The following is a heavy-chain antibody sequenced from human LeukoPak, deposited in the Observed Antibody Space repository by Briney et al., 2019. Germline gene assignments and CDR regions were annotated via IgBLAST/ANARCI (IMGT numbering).Heavy chain of an antibody. J-gene: IGHJ4*02. D-gene: IGHD3-3*01. V-gene: IGHV1-69*06. CDR1: GGTYSYFA. CDR2: IIPLFGSS. Sequence: SVKVSCKASGGTYSYFAINWVRQAPGQGLEWMGGIIPLFGSSNYTHKFKGRVTFTADKSTNTVYMHLSSLRSEDTAVYYCARLGLYDFWSGYPSFYFDYWGQGTLVTVSS. CDR3: ARLGLYDFWSGYPSFYFDY.